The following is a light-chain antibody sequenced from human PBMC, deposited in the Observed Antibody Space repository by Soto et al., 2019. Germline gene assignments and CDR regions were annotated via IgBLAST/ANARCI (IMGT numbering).Light chain of an antibody. CDR2: GNS. Sequence: QPVLTQPPSVSGAPGQRVTISCTGSSSNIGAGYDVHWYQQLPGTAPKLLIYGNSNRPSGVPDRFSGSKSGTSASLAITGLQAEDEADYYCQSYYSSLIEVVGTGTKVTVL. V-gene: IGLV1-40*01. CDR3: QSYYSSLIEV. J-gene: IGLJ1*01. CDR1: SSNIGAGYD.